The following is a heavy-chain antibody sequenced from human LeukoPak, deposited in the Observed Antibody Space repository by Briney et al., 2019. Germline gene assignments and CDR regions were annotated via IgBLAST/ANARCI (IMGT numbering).Heavy chain of an antibody. CDR2: ISAYNGNT. J-gene: IGHJ5*02. D-gene: IGHD2-21*02. Sequence: ASVKVSCKASGYTFTSYGISWVRQAPGQGLEWMGWISAYNGNTNYAQKLRGRVTMTTDTSTSTAYMELRSLRSDDTAVYYCARRRYCGGDCYYFDPWGQGTLVTVSS. V-gene: IGHV1-18*01. CDR3: ARRRYCGGDCYYFDP. CDR1: GYTFTSYG.